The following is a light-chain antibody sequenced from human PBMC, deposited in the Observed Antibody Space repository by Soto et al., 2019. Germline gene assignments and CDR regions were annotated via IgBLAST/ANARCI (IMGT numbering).Light chain of an antibody. CDR1: SSDVGGYNY. J-gene: IGLJ1*01. CDR3: SSYAGSTDYV. Sequence: QSVLTQPSSASGSPGQSVTISCSGTSSDVGGYNYVSWYQQHPGKAPKLMIYEVTKRPSGVPDRFSGSKSGNTASLTVSGLRAEDEADYYCSSYAGSTDYVFGTGTKVTVL. V-gene: IGLV2-8*01. CDR2: EVT.